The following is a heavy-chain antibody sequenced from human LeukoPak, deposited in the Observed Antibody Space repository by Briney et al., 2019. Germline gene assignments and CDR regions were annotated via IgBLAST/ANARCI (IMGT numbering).Heavy chain of an antibody. D-gene: IGHD3-22*01. CDR3: ARLTYYYDSSAGPRAFDI. Sequence: GGSLRLSCAASGFTFSSYWMHWVRQAPGKGLVWVSRINSDGSSTSYADSVKGRFTISRDNAKNTLYLQMNSLRAKDTAVYYCARLTYYYDSSAGPRAFDIWGQGTMVTVSS. CDR2: INSDGSST. CDR1: GFTFSSYW. V-gene: IGHV3-74*01. J-gene: IGHJ3*02.